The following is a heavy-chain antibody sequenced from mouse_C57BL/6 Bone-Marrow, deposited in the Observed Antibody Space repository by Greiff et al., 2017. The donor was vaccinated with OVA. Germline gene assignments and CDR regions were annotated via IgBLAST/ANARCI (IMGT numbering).Heavy chain of an antibody. D-gene: IGHD1-1*01. CDR2: ISSGSSTI. J-gene: IGHJ4*01. Sequence: EVKLQESGGGLVKPGGSLKLSCAASGFTFSDYGMHWVRQAPEKGLEWVAYISSGSSTIYYADTVKGRFTISRDNAKNTLFLQMTSLRSEDTAMYYCARPYYYGSSYLYYAMDYWGQGTSVTVSS. V-gene: IGHV5-17*01. CDR1: GFTFSDYG. CDR3: ARPYYYGSSYLYYAMDY.